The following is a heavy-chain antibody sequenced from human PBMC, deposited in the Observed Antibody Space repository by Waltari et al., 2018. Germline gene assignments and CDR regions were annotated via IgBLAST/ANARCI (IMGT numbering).Heavy chain of an antibody. CDR3: ARPSYGSGSFDY. CDR2: INPNSGGT. CDR1: GSTFTGYS. Sequence: QVQLVQSGAEVKKPGASLTVSCKASGSTFTGYSMHWVRQAPGQGLEWMGWINPNSGGTNYAQKFQGRVTMTRDTSISTAYMELSRLRSDDTAVYYCARPSYGSGSFDYWGQGTLVTVSS. D-gene: IGHD3-10*01. V-gene: IGHV1-2*02. J-gene: IGHJ4*02.